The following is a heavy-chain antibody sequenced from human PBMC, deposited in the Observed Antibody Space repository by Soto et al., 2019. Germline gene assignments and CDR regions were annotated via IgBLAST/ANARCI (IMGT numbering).Heavy chain of an antibody. D-gene: IGHD3-10*01. CDR3: ARGTLYYYGSGSYHYFDY. CDR2: IIPIFGTA. Sequence: QVQLVQSGAEVKKPGSSVKVSCKASGGTFSSYAISWVRQAPGQGLEWMGGIIPIFGTANYAQKFQGRVTITADESTSTAYMEVSSLRSEDTALYYCARGTLYYYGSGSYHYFDYWGQGTLVTVSS. V-gene: IGHV1-69*01. CDR1: GGTFSSYA. J-gene: IGHJ4*02.